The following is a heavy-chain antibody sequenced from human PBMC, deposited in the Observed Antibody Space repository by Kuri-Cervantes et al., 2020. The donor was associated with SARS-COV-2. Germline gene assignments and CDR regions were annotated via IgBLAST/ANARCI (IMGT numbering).Heavy chain of an antibody. CDR2: IYSGGST. J-gene: IGHJ4*02. Sequence: GGSLRLSCAASGFTVSSNYMSWVRQAPGKGLEWVSVIYSGGSTYYADSVKGRFTISRDNSKNTLYPQMNSLRAEDTAVYYCARGTGLQFLDYWGQGTLVTVSS. CDR1: GFTVSSNY. V-gene: IGHV3-66*02. CDR3: ARGTGLQFLDY. D-gene: IGHD2-21*02.